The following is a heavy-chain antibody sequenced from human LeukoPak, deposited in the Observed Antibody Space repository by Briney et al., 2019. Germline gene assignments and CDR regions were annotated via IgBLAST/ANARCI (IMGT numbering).Heavy chain of an antibody. Sequence: GASVKVSCKASGGTFSSYAISWVRQAPGQGLEWMGGIIPIFGTANYAQKFQGRVTITADESTSTAYMELSSLRSEDTAVYYCARDYYDYVWGSYKSAFDIWGQGTMVTV. J-gene: IGHJ3*02. D-gene: IGHD3-16*01. CDR2: IIPIFGTA. CDR3: ARDYYDYVWGSYKSAFDI. V-gene: IGHV1-69*13. CDR1: GGTFSSYA.